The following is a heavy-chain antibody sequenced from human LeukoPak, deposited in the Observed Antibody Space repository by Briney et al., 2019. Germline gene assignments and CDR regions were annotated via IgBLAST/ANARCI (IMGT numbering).Heavy chain of an antibody. J-gene: IGHJ4*02. CDR1: GFTFSSNS. Sequence: GGSLRLSCAASGFTFSSNSMNWVRQAPGKGLEWVSYISSSSSTIYHADSVKGRFTISRDNAKNSLYLQMNSLRAEDTAVYYCARDLVGADYWGQGTLVTVSS. V-gene: IGHV3-48*04. CDR2: ISSSSSTI. D-gene: IGHD1-26*01. CDR3: ARDLVGADY.